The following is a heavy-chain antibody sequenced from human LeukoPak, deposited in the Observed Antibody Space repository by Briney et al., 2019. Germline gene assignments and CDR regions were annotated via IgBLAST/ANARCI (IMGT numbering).Heavy chain of an antibody. D-gene: IGHD2-15*01. CDR2: IYYNGFT. Sequence: PSETLSLTCIVSGGSISSGGDFWSWFRQHPGKGMEWIGYIYYNGFTYYNPSLKSRVTILVDTSKNQFSLEVSSVTAADTAVYYCARGGTWYYAFDYWGQGTLVTVSS. J-gene: IGHJ4*02. V-gene: IGHV4-31*03. CDR1: GGSISSGGDF. CDR3: ARGGTWYYAFDY.